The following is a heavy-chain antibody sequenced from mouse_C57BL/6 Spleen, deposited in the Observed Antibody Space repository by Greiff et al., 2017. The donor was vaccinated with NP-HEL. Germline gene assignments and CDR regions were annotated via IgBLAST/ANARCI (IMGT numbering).Heavy chain of an antibody. V-gene: IGHV5-17*01. CDR1: GFTFSDYG. CDR2: ISSGSSTI. J-gene: IGHJ2*01. D-gene: IGHD1-1*01. CDR3: AKVYGSSSYYFDY. Sequence: EVQVVESGGGLVKPGGSLKLSCAASGFTFSDYGMHWVRQAPEKGLEWVAYISSGSSTIYYADTVKGRFTISRDNAKNTLFLQMTSLRSEDTAMYYCAKVYGSSSYYFDYWGQGTTLTVSS.